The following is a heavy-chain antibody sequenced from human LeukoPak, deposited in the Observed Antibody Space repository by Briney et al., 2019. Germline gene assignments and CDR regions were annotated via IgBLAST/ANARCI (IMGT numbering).Heavy chain of an antibody. CDR2: MNPYTGKT. D-gene: IGHD3-22*01. V-gene: IGHV1-8*03. CDR3: ARAPTPFYYDSSAFYSDF. CDR1: GYTFTNFD. J-gene: IGHJ4*02. Sequence: ASVKVSCKTSGYTFTNFDINWVRQATGQGLEWLGWMNPYTGKTGYAQKFQGRVTFTGDTSIRTAYMEVSSLTSEDTAVYYCARAPTPFYYDSSAFYSDFWGQGTLVTVSS.